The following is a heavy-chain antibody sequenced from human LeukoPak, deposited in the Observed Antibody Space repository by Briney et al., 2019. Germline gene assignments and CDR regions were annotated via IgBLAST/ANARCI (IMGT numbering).Heavy chain of an antibody. CDR2: ISAYNGNT. J-gene: IGHJ4*02. Sequence: SVKVSCKASGYTFTSYGISWVRQAPGQGLEWMGWISAYNGNTNYAQKLQGRVTMTTDTSTSTAYMELSRLRSDDTAVYYCARWVTGGSSFDYWGQGTLVTVSS. D-gene: IGHD7-27*01. CDR3: ARWVTGGSSFDY. CDR1: GYTFTSYG. V-gene: IGHV1-18*01.